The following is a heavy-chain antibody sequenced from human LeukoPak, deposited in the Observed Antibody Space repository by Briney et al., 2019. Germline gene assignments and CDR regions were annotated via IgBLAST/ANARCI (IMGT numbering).Heavy chain of an antibody. CDR2: IYYSGST. CDR1: GCSISSYY. J-gene: IGHJ4*02. V-gene: IGHV4-59*01. CDR3: ARAPVVVAARYYFDY. D-gene: IGHD2-21*02. Sequence: PSETLSLTCTVSGCSISSYYWSWIRQPPGKGLEWIGYIYYSGSTNYNPSLKSRVTISVDTSKNQFSLKLSSVTAADTAVYYCARAPVVVAARYYFDYWGQGTLVTVSS.